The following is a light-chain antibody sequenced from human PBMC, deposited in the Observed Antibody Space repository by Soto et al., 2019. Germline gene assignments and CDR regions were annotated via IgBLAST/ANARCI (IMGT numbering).Light chain of an antibody. J-gene: IGKJ3*01. CDR2: GAS. CDR3: QHYGSALFT. V-gene: IGKV3-20*01. Sequence: EIVLTQSPGTLSLSPGERATLSCRASQSFSSSYLAWYQQKPGQAPRLLIYGASSRATGIPGRFSGSGSGTDFTLTISSLEPEDFAVYYCQHYGSALFTVGPGTKVDVK. CDR1: QSFSSSY.